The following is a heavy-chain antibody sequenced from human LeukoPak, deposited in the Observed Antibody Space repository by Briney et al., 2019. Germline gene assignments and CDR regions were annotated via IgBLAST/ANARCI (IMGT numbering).Heavy chain of an antibody. CDR1: GYTFTSYY. CDR2: INPSGGST. D-gene: IGHD2-2*01. Sequence: ASVKVSCKASGYTFTSYYKHWVRQAPGQGLEWMGIINPSGGSTSYAQKFQGRVTMTRDMSTSTVYMELSSLRSEDTAVYYCAVSSTSVNWFDPWGQGTLVTVSS. V-gene: IGHV1-46*01. CDR3: AVSSTSVNWFDP. J-gene: IGHJ5*02.